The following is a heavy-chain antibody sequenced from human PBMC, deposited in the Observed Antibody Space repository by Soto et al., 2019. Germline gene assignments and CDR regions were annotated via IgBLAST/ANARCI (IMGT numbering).Heavy chain of an antibody. CDR1: GFSLNSSGVG. J-gene: IGHJ4*02. Sequence: QITLKESGPTLVIPTQTLTLTCTFSGFSLNSSGVGVGWIRQPPGEALEWLALIYWNDEMHYSPSLKSRLTITEDAAKPQVVLTVTNMDPVDTATYYCAHRRFAKDSSLPADFDYWGQGILVTVSS. D-gene: IGHD6-13*01. CDR2: IYWNDEM. V-gene: IGHV2-5*01. CDR3: AHRRFAKDSSLPADFDY.